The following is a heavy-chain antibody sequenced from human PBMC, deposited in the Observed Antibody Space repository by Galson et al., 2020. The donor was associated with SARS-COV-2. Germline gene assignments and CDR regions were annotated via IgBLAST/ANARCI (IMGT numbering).Heavy chain of an antibody. J-gene: IGHJ2*01. V-gene: IGHV3-73*01. Sequence: GGSLRLSCAGSGFTFSGSAMHWVRQASGKGLEWVGLIRSKGNNYAQAYAASVKGRFTISRDDSKNTAYLQMSSLKTEDTAVYYCTSNVVGCALGGYVGLWGRGTLVTVSS. CDR3: TSNVVGCALGGYVGL. CDR2: IRSKGNNYAQ. D-gene: IGHD2-21*01. CDR1: GFTFSGSA.